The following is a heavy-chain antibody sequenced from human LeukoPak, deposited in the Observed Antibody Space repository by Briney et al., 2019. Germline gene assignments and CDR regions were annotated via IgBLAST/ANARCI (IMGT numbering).Heavy chain of an antibody. CDR2: ISSSSSYI. J-gene: IGHJ4*02. CDR1: GFTFSSYS. Sequence: PGGSLRLSCAASGFTFSSYSINWVRQAPGKGLEWVSSISSSSSYIYYADSVKGRFTISRDNAKNSLYLQMNSLRAEDTAVYYCASLYCSGGSCYSLWGQGTLVTVSS. CDR3: ASLYCSGGSCYSL. V-gene: IGHV3-21*01. D-gene: IGHD2-15*01.